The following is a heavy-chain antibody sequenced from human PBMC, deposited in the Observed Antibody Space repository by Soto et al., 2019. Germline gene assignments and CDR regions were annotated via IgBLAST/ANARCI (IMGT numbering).Heavy chain of an antibody. Sequence: QVQLVESGGGVVQPGRSLRLSCAASGFTFSSYAMHRIRQAPGKGLEWVAVISYDGSNKYYADSVKGRFTISRDNSKNTLYLQMNSLRAEATAVYYCARDLRANNGMDVWGQGTTVTVSS. J-gene: IGHJ6*02. V-gene: IGHV3-30-3*01. D-gene: IGHD1-26*01. CDR1: GFTFSSYA. CDR3: ARDLRANNGMDV. CDR2: ISYDGSNK.